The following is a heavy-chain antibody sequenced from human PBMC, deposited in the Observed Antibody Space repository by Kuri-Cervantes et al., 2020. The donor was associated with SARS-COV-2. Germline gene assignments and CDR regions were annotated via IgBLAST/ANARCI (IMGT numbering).Heavy chain of an antibody. J-gene: IGHJ6*02. CDR1: GYTFTSYA. Sequence: ASVKVSCKASGYTFTSYAMHWVRQAPGQRLEWMGWINAGNGNTKYSQKFQGRVTITADEFTTTAYMELSSLRSDDTAVYYCARDHSVARTAYYYGMDVWGQGTTVTVSS. D-gene: IGHD5-12*01. V-gene: IGHV1-3*01. CDR2: INAGNGNT. CDR3: ARDHSVARTAYYYGMDV.